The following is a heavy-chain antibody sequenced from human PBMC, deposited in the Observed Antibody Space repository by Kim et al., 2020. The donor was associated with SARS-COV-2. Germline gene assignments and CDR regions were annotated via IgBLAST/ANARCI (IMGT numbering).Heavy chain of an antibody. V-gene: IGHV4-34*01. CDR3: ARASIERSAAGRRFGY. D-gene: IGHD6-13*01. CDR2: INHSGST. CDR1: GGSFSGYY. J-gene: IGHJ4*02. Sequence: SETLSLTCAVYGGSFSGYYWSWIRQPPGKGLEWIGEINHSGSTNYNPSLKSRVTISVDTSKNQFSLKLSSVTAADTAVYYCARASIERSAAGRRFGYWGQGTLVTVSS.